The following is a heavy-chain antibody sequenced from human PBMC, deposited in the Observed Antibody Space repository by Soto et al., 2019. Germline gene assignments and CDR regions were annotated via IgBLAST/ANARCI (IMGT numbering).Heavy chain of an antibody. CDR3: ARRGSRGYGVNFDY. V-gene: IGHV4-39*01. Sequence: QLQLQESGPGLVKPSETLSLTCTVSAGSISSSSYYWGWIRQPPGKGLEWIGSIYYSGSTYYNPSLKSRVTISVDTSKNQFSLKLSSVTAADTAVYYCARRGSRGYGVNFDYWGQGTLVTVSS. CDR2: IYYSGST. D-gene: IGHD4-17*01. J-gene: IGHJ4*02. CDR1: AGSISSSSYY.